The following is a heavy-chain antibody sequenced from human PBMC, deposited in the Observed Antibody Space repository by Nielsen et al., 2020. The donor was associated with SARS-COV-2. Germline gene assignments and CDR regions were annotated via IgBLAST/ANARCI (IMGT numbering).Heavy chain of an antibody. CDR2: ISSSSSYI. V-gene: IGHV3-21*01. CDR1: GFTFSSYS. J-gene: IGHJ4*02. Sequence: GGSLRLSCAASGFTFSSYSMNWVRQAPGKGLEWVSSISSSSSYIYYADSVKGRFTISRDNAKNSLYLQMNSLRAEDTAVYYCAKDLSVVAAAGPFDYWGQGTLVTVSS. CDR3: AKDLSVVAAAGPFDY. D-gene: IGHD6-13*01.